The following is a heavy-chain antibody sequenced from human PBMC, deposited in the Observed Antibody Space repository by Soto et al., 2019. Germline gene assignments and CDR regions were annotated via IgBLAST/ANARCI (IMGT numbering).Heavy chain of an antibody. Sequence: SETLSLTCTVAGGSISSYYWSWIRQPPGKGLEWIGYIYYSGSTNYNPSLKSRVTISVDTSKNQFSLKLSSVTAADTAVYYCARGGTGRGYSYGWYYFDYWGQGTLVTVSS. CDR3: ARGGTGRGYSYGWYYFDY. CDR2: IYYSGST. D-gene: IGHD5-18*01. CDR1: GGSISSYY. J-gene: IGHJ4*02. V-gene: IGHV4-59*01.